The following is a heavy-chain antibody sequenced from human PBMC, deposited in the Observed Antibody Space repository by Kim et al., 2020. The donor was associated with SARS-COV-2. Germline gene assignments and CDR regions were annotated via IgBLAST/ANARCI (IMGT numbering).Heavy chain of an antibody. CDR3: ARIGGTTQNWIGNYYFGLD. V-gene: IGHV7-4-1*02. CDR1: GYTFSSYA. CDR2: INTRTGDP. D-gene: IGHD2-2*03. J-gene: IGHJ6*01. Sequence: ASVKVSCKASGYTFSSYALNWVRQAPGQGLEWMGWINTRTGDPTYVPGFTGRFVFSLDTSLSTAYLQINSLKADDAAVYYCARIGGTTQNWIGNYYFGLD.